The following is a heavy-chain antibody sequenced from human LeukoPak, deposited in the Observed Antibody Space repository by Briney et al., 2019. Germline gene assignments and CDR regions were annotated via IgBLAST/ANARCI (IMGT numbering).Heavy chain of an antibody. V-gene: IGHV1-69*13. CDR3: ASLLTYYYDSGDLGH. CDR2: IIPIFGTA. D-gene: IGHD3-22*01. CDR1: GGTFSSYA. Sequence: GASVKVSCKASGGTFSSYAISWVRQAPGQGLEWMGGIIPIFGTANYAQKFQGRVTITADESTSTAYMELSSLRSEDTAVYYCASLLTYYYDSGDLGHWGQGTLVTVSS. J-gene: IGHJ4*02.